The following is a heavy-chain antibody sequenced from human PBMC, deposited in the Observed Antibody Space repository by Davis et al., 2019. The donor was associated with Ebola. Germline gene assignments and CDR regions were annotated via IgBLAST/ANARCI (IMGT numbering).Heavy chain of an antibody. J-gene: IGHJ4*02. CDR2: ISYDGSNK. CDR1: GFTFSSYG. CDR3: ARGFDRAGSLY. V-gene: IGHV3-30*03. Sequence: GESLKISCAASGFTFSSYGMHWVRQAPGKGLEWVAVISYDGSNKYYADSVKGRFIISRDNSKNTLYLQMNSLKVEDTAVYYCARGFDRAGSLYWGQGTLVTVSS. D-gene: IGHD5-24*01.